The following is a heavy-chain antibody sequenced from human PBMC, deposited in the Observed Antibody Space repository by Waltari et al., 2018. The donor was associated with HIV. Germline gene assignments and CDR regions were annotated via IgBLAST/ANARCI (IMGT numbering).Heavy chain of an antibody. J-gene: IGHJ5*02. CDR3: ARVAVVLVPAAMGGANWFDP. V-gene: IGHV1-3*01. CDR1: GYTFTSYA. D-gene: IGHD2-2*01. Sequence: QVQLVQSGAEAKKPGASVKVSCKASGYTFTSYAMHWVRQAPGQRLEWMGWINAGNGNTKYSQKFQGRVTITRDTSASTAYMELSSLRSEDTAVYYCARVAVVLVPAAMGGANWFDPWGQGTLVTVSS. CDR2: INAGNGNT.